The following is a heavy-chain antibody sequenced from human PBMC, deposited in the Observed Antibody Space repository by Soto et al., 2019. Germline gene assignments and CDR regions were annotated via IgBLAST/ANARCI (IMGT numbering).Heavy chain of an antibody. Sequence: GGSLRLSCAASGFTFSSYAMSWVRQAPGKGLEWVSAISGSGGSTYYADSMKGRFTISRDNSKNTPYLQMNSLRAEDTAVYYCAKGGPLLVVVAWDWFDPWGQGTLVTVSS. J-gene: IGHJ5*02. D-gene: IGHD2-15*01. V-gene: IGHV3-23*01. CDR3: AKGGPLLVVVAWDWFDP. CDR1: GFTFSSYA. CDR2: ISGSGGST.